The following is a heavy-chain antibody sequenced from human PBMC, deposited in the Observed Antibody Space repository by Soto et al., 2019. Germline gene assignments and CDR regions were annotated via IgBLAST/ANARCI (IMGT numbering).Heavy chain of an antibody. V-gene: IGHV5-51*01. Sequence: VESRKISCRGSGECFTRYWIGWVRKMPGKGLEWMGIIYPGDSDTRYSPSFQGQVTISADKSISTAYLQWSSLKASDTAMYYCARRYSGYDFSDPWGQGTLVTVSS. CDR2: IYPGDSDT. CDR3: ARRYSGYDFSDP. J-gene: IGHJ5*02. D-gene: IGHD5-12*01. CDR1: GECFTRYW.